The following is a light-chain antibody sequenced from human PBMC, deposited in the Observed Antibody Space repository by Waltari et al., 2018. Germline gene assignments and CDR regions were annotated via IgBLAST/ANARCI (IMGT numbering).Light chain of an antibody. CDR2: KAS. V-gene: IGKV1-39*02. J-gene: IGKJ2*03. Sequence: DIHIIQSRSFVSASVGDRVTITCRASENVNNYLNWYQQKPGKAPKLLIYKASTLQSGVPSRFSGSGSGTDYTFAISSLQSEDVATYYCQHGYGTPYSFGQGTKVEVK. CDR1: ENVNNY. CDR3: QHGYGTPYS.